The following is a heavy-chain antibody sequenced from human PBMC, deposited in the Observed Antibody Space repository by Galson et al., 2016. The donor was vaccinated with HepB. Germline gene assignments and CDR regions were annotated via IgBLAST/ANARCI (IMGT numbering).Heavy chain of an antibody. J-gene: IGHJ4*02. V-gene: IGHV1-3*01. D-gene: IGHD1-1*01. CDR2: INAANQNT. Sequence: SCKASGYTFPNYAVHWVRRAPGQRLEWMGWINAANQNTEYSQKFQGRVTITRDTSAITAYMELSSLRSEDTGVYYCARSAPRYPIDYWGQGTLVIVSS. CDR3: ARSAPRYPIDY. CDR1: GYTFPNYA.